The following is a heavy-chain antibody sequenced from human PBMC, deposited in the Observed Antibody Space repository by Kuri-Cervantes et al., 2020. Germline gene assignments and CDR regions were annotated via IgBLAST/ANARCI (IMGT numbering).Heavy chain of an antibody. V-gene: IGHV4-4*02. D-gene: IGHD3-9*01. J-gene: IGHJ4*02. CDR1: GGSISSSNW. CDR2: VYHSGST. CDR3: ARGTDYDILTGYFLPYFDY. Sequence: GSLRLSCAVSGGSISSSNWWSWVRQPPGKGLEWIGEVYHSGSTNYNPSLKSRVTISVDKSKNQFSLRLSSVTAADTAVYYCARGTDYDILTGYFLPYFDYWGQGTLVTVSS.